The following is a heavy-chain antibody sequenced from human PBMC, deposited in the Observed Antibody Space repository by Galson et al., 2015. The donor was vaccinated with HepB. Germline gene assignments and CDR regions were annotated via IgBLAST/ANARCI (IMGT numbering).Heavy chain of an antibody. Sequence: VKVSCKVSGYTFTDYYMHWVQQAPGKGLEWMGLVDPEDGETIYAEKFQGRVTITADTSTDTAYMELSSLRSEDTAVYYCATDARTSHYGMDVWGQGTTVTVSS. V-gene: IGHV1-69-2*01. CDR3: ATDARTSHYGMDV. CDR2: VDPEDGET. CDR1: GYTFTDYY. J-gene: IGHJ6*02. D-gene: IGHD1-7*01.